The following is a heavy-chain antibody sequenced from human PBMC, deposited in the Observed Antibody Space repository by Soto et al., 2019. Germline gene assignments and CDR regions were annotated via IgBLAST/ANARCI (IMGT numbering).Heavy chain of an antibody. D-gene: IGHD2-21*02. Sequence: ASVKVSCKASGYTFTGYYMHWVRQAPGQGLEWMGWINPNSGGTNYAQKFQGWVTMTRDTSISTAYMELSRLRSDDTAVYYCARERRASCAGDCNFLYCYYGMDVWGQGTTVTVSS. CDR3: ARERRASCAGDCNFLYCYYGMDV. CDR1: GYTFTGYY. J-gene: IGHJ6*02. V-gene: IGHV1-2*04. CDR2: INPNSGGT.